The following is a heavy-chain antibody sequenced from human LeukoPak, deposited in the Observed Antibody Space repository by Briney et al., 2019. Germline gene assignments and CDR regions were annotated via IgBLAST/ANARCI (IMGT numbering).Heavy chain of an antibody. V-gene: IGHV3-64D*06. Sequence: GGSLRLSCSASGFTFSVYAIHWVSQAPGKGLEYVSTIISNGGSTYYADSVNGRFTISRDNSKNTLSLQMSSLRAEDTALYYCVKDGLAFCGGDCYSYFDYWGQGTLVTVSS. J-gene: IGHJ4*02. CDR3: VKDGLAFCGGDCYSYFDY. CDR2: IISNGGST. D-gene: IGHD2-21*02. CDR1: GFTFSVYA.